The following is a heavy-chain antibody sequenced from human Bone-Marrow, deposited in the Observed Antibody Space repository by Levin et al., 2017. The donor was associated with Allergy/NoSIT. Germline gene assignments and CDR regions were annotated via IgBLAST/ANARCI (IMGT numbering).Heavy chain of an antibody. CDR3: TRRGRGTTGYFDL. V-gene: IGHV4-39*01. CDR1: GVSIGSSPYY. CDR2: MYYGEKA. J-gene: IGHJ4*02. Sequence: SETLSLTCTVSGVSIGSSPYYWGWIRQPPGKGLEWIGSMYYGEKANYSPSLESRVTISVDTSKNQFSLKLTSVTAADTAVYYCTRRGRGTTGYFDLWGQGTLVTVSS. D-gene: IGHD2-8*02.